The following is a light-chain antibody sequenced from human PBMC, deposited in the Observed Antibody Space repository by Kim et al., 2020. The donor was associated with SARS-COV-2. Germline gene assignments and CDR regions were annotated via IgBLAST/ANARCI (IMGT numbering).Light chain of an antibody. CDR2: GRN. J-gene: IGLJ2*01. Sequence: ALGQMVTIAYQEDTIRNHFVSWYQQTQGQTPVLVMYGRNVRSSGIPDRFSGSRSGNTASLTITGAQAEDEADYYCNSRDSTGYLGVFGGGTQLTVL. CDR3: NSRDSTGYLGV. CDR1: TIRNHF. V-gene: IGLV3-19*01.